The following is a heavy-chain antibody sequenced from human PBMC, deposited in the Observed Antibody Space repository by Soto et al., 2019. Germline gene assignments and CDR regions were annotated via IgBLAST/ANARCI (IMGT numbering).Heavy chain of an antibody. CDR1: GFTCSDYP. CDR3: PRHARVGESLRLNYYAVDV. D-gene: IGHD3-10*01. Sequence: LLLSGTASGFTCSDYPMNWFRQASAKRLVWESFIRRQDLGGREDYAASVRGRYSISRDDVNSAAYLQMNSLNTEDSGVYYCPRHARVGESLRLNYYAVDVWGKVTTVTVSS. V-gene: IGHV3-49*03. J-gene: IGHJ6*04. CDR2: IRRQDLGGRE.